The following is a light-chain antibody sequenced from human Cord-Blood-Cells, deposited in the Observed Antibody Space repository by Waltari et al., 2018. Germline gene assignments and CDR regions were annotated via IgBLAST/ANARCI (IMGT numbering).Light chain of an antibody. CDR1: SPNIGAGYD. Sequence: QSVLTQPPSVSGAPGQRVTISCTGSSPNIGAGYDVHWYQQLPGTAPKLLIDGNRHRPAGVPDRFSASDSGTSASLAFSWLLAEDEADYYCQSYDSSVRCVFGGGTKLTV. CDR2: GNR. V-gene: IGLV1-40*01. J-gene: IGLJ3*02. CDR3: QSYDSSVRCV.